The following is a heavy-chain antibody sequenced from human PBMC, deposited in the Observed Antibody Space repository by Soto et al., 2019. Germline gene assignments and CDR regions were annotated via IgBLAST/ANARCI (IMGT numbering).Heavy chain of an antibody. CDR3: AKDSGNMQLVPPFTDSYYYGMDV. CDR1: GFTFSSYG. V-gene: IGHV3-30*18. D-gene: IGHD6-6*01. J-gene: IGHJ6*02. CDR2: ISYDGSNK. Sequence: QVQLVESGGGVVQPGRSLRLSCAASGFTFSSYGMHWVRQAPVKGLEWVAVISYDGSNKYYADSVKGRFTISRDNYKNTLYLQMNSLRAEDTAVYYCAKDSGNMQLVPPFTDSYYYGMDVWGQGTTVTVSS.